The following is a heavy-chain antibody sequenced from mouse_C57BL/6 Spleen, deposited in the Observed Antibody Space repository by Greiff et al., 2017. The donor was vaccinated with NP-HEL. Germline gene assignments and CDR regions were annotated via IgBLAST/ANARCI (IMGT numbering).Heavy chain of an antibody. CDR3: TRGTTTAYWYFDV. Sequence: EVKLMESGGGLVQPGGSMKLSCAASGFTFSDAWMDWVRQSPEKGLEWVAEIRNKANNHATYYAESVKGRFTISRDDSKSSVYLQMNSLRAEDTGIYYCTRGTTTAYWYFDVWGTGTTVTVSS. CDR1: GFTFSDAW. V-gene: IGHV6-6*01. D-gene: IGHD1-2*01. J-gene: IGHJ1*03. CDR2: IRNKANNHAT.